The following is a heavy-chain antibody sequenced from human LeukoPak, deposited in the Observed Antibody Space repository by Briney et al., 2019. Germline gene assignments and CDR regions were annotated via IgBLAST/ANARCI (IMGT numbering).Heavy chain of an antibody. V-gene: IGHV4-31*03. CDR3: ARAYYDSSGYYVPPWFDP. D-gene: IGHD3-22*01. CDR1: GGSISSGGYY. CDR2: IYYSGST. Sequence: SQTLSLTCTVSGGSISSGGYYWSWIRQHPGKGQEWIGYIYYSGSTYYNPSLKSRVTISVDTSKNQFSLKLSSVTAADTAVYYCARAYYDSSGYYVPPWFDPWGQGTLVTVSS. J-gene: IGHJ5*02.